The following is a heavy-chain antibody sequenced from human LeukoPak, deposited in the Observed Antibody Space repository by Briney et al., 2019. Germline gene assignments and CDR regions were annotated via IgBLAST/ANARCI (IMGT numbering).Heavy chain of an antibody. CDR3: ATTFLDY. CDR1: GGSISSGSYY. V-gene: IGHV4-61*02. CDR2: IYTSGST. J-gene: IGHJ4*02. Sequence: SQTLSLTCTVSGGSISSGSYYWSWIRQPAGKGLEWIGRIYTSGSTNYNPSLKSRVTISVDTSKNQFSLKLSSVTAADTAVYYCATTFLDYWGQGTLVTVSS.